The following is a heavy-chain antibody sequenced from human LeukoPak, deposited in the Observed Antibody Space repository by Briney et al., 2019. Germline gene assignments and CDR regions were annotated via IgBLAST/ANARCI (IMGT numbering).Heavy chain of an antibody. CDR2: FDPEDGET. Sequence: ASVKVSCKVSGYTLTELSMHWVRQAPGKGLEWMGGFDPEDGETIYAQKFQGRVTMTEDTSTDTAYMELRSLRSDDTAVYYCARVIGPPPVLLWFGDGRLYGMDVWGQGTTVTVSS. J-gene: IGHJ6*02. CDR3: ARVIGPPPVLLWFGDGRLYGMDV. D-gene: IGHD3-10*01. CDR1: GYTLTELS. V-gene: IGHV1-24*01.